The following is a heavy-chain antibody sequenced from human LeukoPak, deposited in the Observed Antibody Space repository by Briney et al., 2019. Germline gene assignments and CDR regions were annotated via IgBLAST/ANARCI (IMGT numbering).Heavy chain of an antibody. J-gene: IGHJ5*02. CDR3: AKIYYDYVWGSFVDP. Sequence: GGSLKLSWQASGFTFSGYAMSWVRQAPGKGLEWVPAISGSGGSTYYADSVKGRFTISRDNSKNTLYLQMNSLRAEDTAVYYCAKIYYDYVWGSFVDPWGQGTLVTVSS. CDR2: ISGSGGST. D-gene: IGHD3-16*01. V-gene: IGHV3-23*01. CDR1: GFTFSGYA.